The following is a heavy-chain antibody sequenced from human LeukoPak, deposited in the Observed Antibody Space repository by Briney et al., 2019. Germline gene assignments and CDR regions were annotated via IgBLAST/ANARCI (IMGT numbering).Heavy chain of an antibody. CDR3: ARARDYGVIFDY. CDR2: IYYGGST. CDR1: GGSISSGGYY. Sequence: SETLSLTCTVSGGSISSGGYYWSWIRQHPGKGLEWIGYIYYGGSTYYNPSLKSRVTISVDTSKNQFSLKLSSVTAADTAVYYCARARDYGVIFDYWGQGTLVTVSS. J-gene: IGHJ4*02. V-gene: IGHV4-31*03. D-gene: IGHD4-17*01.